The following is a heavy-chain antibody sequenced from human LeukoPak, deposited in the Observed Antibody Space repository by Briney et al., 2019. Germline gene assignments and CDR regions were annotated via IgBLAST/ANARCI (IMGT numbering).Heavy chain of an antibody. V-gene: IGHV3-21*03. CDR2: ISSRSSYI. D-gene: IGHD1-14*01. CDR3: TRGDHTRRPPVSVDY. J-gene: IGHJ4*02. Sequence: GGSLRLSCAASGFTFSNYSMNWVRQAPGKGLEWVSSISSRSSYIYYADSVKGRFTISRDNAKNSLYLQMNSLKTEDTAVYYCTRGDHTRRPPVSVDYWGQGTLVTVSS. CDR1: GFTFSNYS.